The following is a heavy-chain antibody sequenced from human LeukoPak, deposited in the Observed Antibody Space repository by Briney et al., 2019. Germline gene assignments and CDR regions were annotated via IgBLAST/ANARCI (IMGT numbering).Heavy chain of an antibody. CDR2: IYYSGST. CDR1: GGSISSYY. J-gene: IGHJ5*02. Sequence: PSETLSLTCTVSGGSISSYYCSWIRQPPGKGLEWIGYIYYSGSTNYNPSLKSRVTISVDTSKNQFSLKLSSVTAADTAVYYCAREYYYDSSGYYYRWFDPWGQGTLVSVSS. V-gene: IGHV4-59*01. CDR3: AREYYYDSSGYYYRWFDP. D-gene: IGHD3-22*01.